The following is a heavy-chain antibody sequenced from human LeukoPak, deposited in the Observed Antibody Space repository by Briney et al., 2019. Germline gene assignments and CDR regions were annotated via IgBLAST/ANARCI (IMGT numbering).Heavy chain of an antibody. CDR2: IKTDGSST. V-gene: IGHV3-74*01. D-gene: IGHD1-14*01. CDR1: GFTFNIYW. Sequence: GGSLRLSCAGSGFTFNIYWMSWVRQAPGKGLVWVSSIKTDGSSTSYADSVKGRFTISRDNAKNSLYLQMNSLRAEDTAVYYYARDMYKDAFDIWGQGTMVTVSS. CDR3: ARDMYKDAFDI. J-gene: IGHJ3*02.